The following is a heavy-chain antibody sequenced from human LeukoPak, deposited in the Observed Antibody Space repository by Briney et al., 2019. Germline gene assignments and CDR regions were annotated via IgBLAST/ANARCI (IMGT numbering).Heavy chain of an antibody. D-gene: IGHD3-22*01. CDR2: ISGSGGST. CDR3: ARCFGPRYYYVSSGFFDAFDI. Sequence: GGSLRLSCAASGFTFSTYNMNWVRQAPGKGLEWVSVISGSGGSTYYTDSVKGRFTISRDNPRNTLYLQMNSLRAEDTAVYYCARCFGPRYYYVSSGFFDAFDIWGRGTLVTVSS. V-gene: IGHV3-23*01. J-gene: IGHJ3*02. CDR1: GFTFSTYN.